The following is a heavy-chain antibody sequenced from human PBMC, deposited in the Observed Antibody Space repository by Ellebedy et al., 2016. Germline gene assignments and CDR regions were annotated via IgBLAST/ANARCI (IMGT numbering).Heavy chain of an antibody. D-gene: IGHD7-27*01. J-gene: IGHJ3*02. Sequence: SETLSLTCTVSGGSISSSSFYWGWIRQSPGKGLEWIGSILYSGNTYYNPSLESRVTISVDTPKNQFSMKLNSVTAADTAVYYCARTTWGTGDAFDIWGQGTMVTVSS. CDR3: ARTTWGTGDAFDI. CDR1: GGSISSSSFY. CDR2: ILYSGNT. V-gene: IGHV4-39*07.